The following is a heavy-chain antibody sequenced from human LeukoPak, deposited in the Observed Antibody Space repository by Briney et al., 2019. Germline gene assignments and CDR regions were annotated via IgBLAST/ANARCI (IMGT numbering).Heavy chain of an antibody. D-gene: IGHD3/OR15-3a*01. Sequence: TLSLTCTVSGGSISSNTYYWSWVRQPAGKGLEWIGRIYTSGNTNYNPSLKSRVTMSVDTSKNQFSLKLSSVTAADTAVYYCARTGTGPTQTFDYWGQGTLVTVSS. V-gene: IGHV4-61*02. J-gene: IGHJ4*02. CDR3: ARTGTGPTQTFDY. CDR1: GGSISSNTYY. CDR2: IYTSGNT.